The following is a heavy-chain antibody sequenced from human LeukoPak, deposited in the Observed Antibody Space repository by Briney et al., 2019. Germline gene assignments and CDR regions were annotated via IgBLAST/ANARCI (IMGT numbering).Heavy chain of an antibody. CDR1: GYTFTGYY. D-gene: IGHD2-15*01. J-gene: IGHJ4*02. CDR3: AREERILGYCSGGSCYPVNLVDY. V-gene: IGHV1-2*02. CDR2: INPNSGGT. Sequence: ASVKVSCKASGYTFTGYYMHWVRQAPGQGLEWMGWINPNSGGTNYAQKFQGRVTMTRDTSISTAYMEPSRLRSDDTAVYYCAREERILGYCSGGSCYPVNLVDYWGQGTLVTVSS.